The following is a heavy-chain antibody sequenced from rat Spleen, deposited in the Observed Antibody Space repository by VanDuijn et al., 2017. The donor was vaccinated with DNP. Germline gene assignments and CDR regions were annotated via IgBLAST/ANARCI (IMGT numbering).Heavy chain of an antibody. J-gene: IGHJ1*01. CDR3: ARGAGSPYWYFDF. Sequence: EVQLQESGPGLVKPSLSLSLTCSVTGYSITSNYWAWIRKFPGSKMEWMGYISYSGGTRYNPSLKSRISITRDTSKNQFFLQLSSITAEDTATYYCARGAGSPYWYFDFWGPGTMVTVSS. D-gene: IGHD5-1*01. CDR2: ISYSGGT. CDR1: GYSITSNY. V-gene: IGHV3-1*01.